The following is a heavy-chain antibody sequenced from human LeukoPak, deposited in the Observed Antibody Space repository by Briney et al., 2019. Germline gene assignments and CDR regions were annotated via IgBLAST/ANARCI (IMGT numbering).Heavy chain of an antibody. V-gene: IGHV5-51*01. CDR1: GYSFTSYW. CDR2: IYPGDSDT. D-gene: IGHD1-1*01. Sequence: GESLKISCKGSGYSFTSYWIGWVRQMPGRGLECMGIIYPGDSDTRYSPSFQGQVTISADRSISTAYLQWSSLKASDTAMYYCARHETGPYFDYWGQGTLVTVSS. J-gene: IGHJ4*02. CDR3: ARHETGPYFDY.